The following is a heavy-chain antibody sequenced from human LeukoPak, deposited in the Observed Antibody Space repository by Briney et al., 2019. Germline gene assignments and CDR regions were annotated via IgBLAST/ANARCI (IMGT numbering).Heavy chain of an antibody. Sequence: GGSLRLSCAASGFTFSSYWMSWVRQAPGKGLEWVANIKQDGSEKYYVDSVKGRFTISRDNAKNSLYLQMNSLRAEDTAVYYCAREDCTNGVCYERAYYYYMDVWGKGTTVTVSS. CDR3: AREDCTNGVCYERAYYYYMDV. CDR2: IKQDGSEK. V-gene: IGHV3-7*01. D-gene: IGHD2-8*01. J-gene: IGHJ6*03. CDR1: GFTFSSYW.